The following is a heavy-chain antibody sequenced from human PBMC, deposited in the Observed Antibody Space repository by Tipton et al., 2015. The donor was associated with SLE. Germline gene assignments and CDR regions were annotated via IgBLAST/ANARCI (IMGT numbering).Heavy chain of an antibody. V-gene: IGHV1-18*01. Sequence: QSGAEVKKPGASVKVSCRASGYIFSTYGISWVRQAPGQGLEWMGWINPYNDNTDYVELLQGRVAMTTDTSTGTAYMELTSLNSDDTAIYYCARHPVAGYTYYMDDCFTGSTVTVSS. CDR2: INPYNDNT. CDR3: ARHPVAGYTYYMDD. CDR1: GYIFSTYG. D-gene: IGHD5-24*01. J-gene: IGHJ6*03.